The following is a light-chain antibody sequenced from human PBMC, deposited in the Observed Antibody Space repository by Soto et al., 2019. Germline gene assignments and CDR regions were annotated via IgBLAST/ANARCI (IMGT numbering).Light chain of an antibody. J-gene: IGKJ5*01. Sequence: ESLLTQSPGTLSLSPGERGTLSCRASQSVSSNYLAWYQQKPGQATRLLIYGASTRATGIPDRFSGSGSGTEFTLTISSLQSEDFAIYYCQQRSNWPAITFGQGTRLEI. V-gene: IGKV3D-20*02. CDR3: QQRSNWPAIT. CDR2: GAS. CDR1: QSVSSNY.